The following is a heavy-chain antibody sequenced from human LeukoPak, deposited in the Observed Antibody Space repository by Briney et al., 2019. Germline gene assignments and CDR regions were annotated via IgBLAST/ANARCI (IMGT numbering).Heavy chain of an antibody. V-gene: IGHV1-2*06. CDR3: ALWAYDSSGYGMDV. J-gene: IGHJ6*02. Sequence: ASVKVSCKASGYTFTGYYMHWVRQAPGQGLEWMGRINPNSGGTNYAQKFQGRVTMTRDTSISTAYMELSRLRSDDTAVYYCALWAYDSSGYGMDVWGQGTTVTVSS. D-gene: IGHD3-22*01. CDR1: GYTFTGYY. CDR2: INPNSGGT.